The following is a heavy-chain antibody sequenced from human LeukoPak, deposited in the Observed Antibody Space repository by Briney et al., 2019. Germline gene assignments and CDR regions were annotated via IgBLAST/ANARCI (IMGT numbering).Heavy chain of an antibody. CDR2: IIPILGIA. CDR1: GGTLSSYA. CDR3: ARERGYYYDSSGPYDAFGI. Sequence: SVKVSCKASGGTLSSYAISWVRQAPGQGLEWMGRIIPILGIANYAQKFQGRVTITADKSTSTAHMELSSLRSEDTAVYYCARERGYYYDSSGPYDAFGIWGQGTMVTVSS. D-gene: IGHD3-22*01. J-gene: IGHJ3*02. V-gene: IGHV1-69*04.